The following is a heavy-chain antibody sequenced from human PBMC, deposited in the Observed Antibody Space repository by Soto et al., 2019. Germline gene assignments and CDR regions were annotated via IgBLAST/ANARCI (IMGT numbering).Heavy chain of an antibody. V-gene: IGHV3-21*01. CDR2: ISSSSSYI. Sequence: PGGSLRLSCAASGFTFSSYSMNWVRQAPGKGLEWVSSISSSSSYIYYADSVKGRFTISRDNAKNSLYLQMNSLRAEDTAVYYCARDGGGAVPTSIAYTFDIWGRGTMVTVSS. CDR1: GFTFSSYS. CDR3: ARDGGGAVPTSIAYTFDI. D-gene: IGHD2-2*02. J-gene: IGHJ3*02.